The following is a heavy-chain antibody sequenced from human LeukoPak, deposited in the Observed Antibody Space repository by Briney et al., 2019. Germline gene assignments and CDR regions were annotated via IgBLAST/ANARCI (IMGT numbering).Heavy chain of an antibody. V-gene: IGHV4-34*01. CDR3: ARGWGYCSSTSCYKVGYYYYGMDV. CDR2: INHFGRT. J-gene: IGHJ6*02. CDR1: DDSYRNYY. D-gene: IGHD2-2*02. Sequence: PSETLSLTCTVYDDSYRNYYWTWIRQPPGKGLEWIGEINHFGRTNYSPSLKSRVTISVDTSKNQFSLKLSSVTAADTAVYYCARGWGYCSSTSCYKVGYYYYGMDVWGQGTTVTVSS.